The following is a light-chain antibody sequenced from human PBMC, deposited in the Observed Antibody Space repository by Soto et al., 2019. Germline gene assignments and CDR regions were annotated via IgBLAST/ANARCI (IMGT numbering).Light chain of an antibody. Sequence: DIHMTQSPSTLSSSLGDRVTITCRASQSISSWLAWYQQKPGKAPKLLIYKASSLESGIPSRFSGSGSGTEFTLTISSLQPDDFATYYCQQYNSYWRTFGQGTKVDIK. J-gene: IGKJ1*01. CDR3: QQYNSYWRT. CDR2: KAS. V-gene: IGKV1-5*03. CDR1: QSISSW.